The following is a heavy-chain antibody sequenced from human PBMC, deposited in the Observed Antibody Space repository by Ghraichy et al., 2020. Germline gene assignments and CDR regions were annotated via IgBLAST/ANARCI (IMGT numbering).Heavy chain of an antibody. J-gene: IGHJ2*01. D-gene: IGHD2-21*02. CDR2: INHSGST. Sequence: SETLSLTCAVYGGSFSGYYWSWIRQPPGKGLEWIGEINHSGSTNYNPSLKSRVTISVDTSKNQFSLKLSSVTAADTAVYYCARGTEGDFGMYWYFDLWGRGTLVTVSS. V-gene: IGHV4-34*01. CDR1: GGSFSGYY. CDR3: ARGTEGDFGMYWYFDL.